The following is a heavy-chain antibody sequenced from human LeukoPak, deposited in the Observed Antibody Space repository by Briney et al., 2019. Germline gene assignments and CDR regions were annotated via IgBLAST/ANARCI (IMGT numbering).Heavy chain of an antibody. J-gene: IGHJ4*02. D-gene: IGHD3-10*01. V-gene: IGHV3-7*01. CDR1: GFTFSSYW. CDR2: IKQDGSEK. CDR3: ARSPDGSGSYYYDY. Sequence: GGSLRLSCAASGFTFSSYWMSWVRQAPGKGLEWVANIKQDGSEKYYVDSVKGRFTISRDNAKNSLYLQMNSLRAEDTAVYYCARSPDGSGSYYYDYWGQGTLVTVSS.